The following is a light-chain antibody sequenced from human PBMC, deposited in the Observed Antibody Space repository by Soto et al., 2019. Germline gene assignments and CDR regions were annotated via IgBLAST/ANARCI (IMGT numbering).Light chain of an antibody. V-gene: IGKV1-5*01. J-gene: IGKJ1*01. Sequence: DIQMPQSPSTLSASVGDRVTITCRASQSISNWLAWYQQKPGKAPKLLIYDASSLESGVPSRFSGSGSGTEFTLTISSLQPDDFATYYCQQYNSYSLWTFGQGTKVKIK. CDR3: QQYNSYSLWT. CDR1: QSISNW. CDR2: DAS.